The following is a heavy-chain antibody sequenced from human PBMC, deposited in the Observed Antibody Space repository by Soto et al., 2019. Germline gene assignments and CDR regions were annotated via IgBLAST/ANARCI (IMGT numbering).Heavy chain of an antibody. J-gene: IGHJ6*02. V-gene: IGHV1-69*12. CDR1: GGTFRSYA. CDR3: ARDIRGTIFGGTLYYYYGMDV. CDR2: IIPIFGTA. D-gene: IGHD3-3*01. Sequence: QVQLVQSGAEVKKPGSSVKVSCKASGGTFRSYAISWVRQAPGQGLEWMGGIIPIFGTANYAQKFQGRVTITADESTSTAYMELSSLRSEDTAVYYCARDIRGTIFGGTLYYYYGMDVWGQGTTVTVSS.